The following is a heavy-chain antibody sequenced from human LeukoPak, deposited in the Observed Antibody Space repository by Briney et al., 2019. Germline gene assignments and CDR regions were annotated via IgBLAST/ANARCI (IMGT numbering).Heavy chain of an antibody. CDR2: IYHSGST. CDR3: ARADYGSGRPRDV. D-gene: IGHD3-10*01. Sequence: TSGTLSLTCAVSGGSISSSNWWSWVRQPPGKGLEWIGEIYHSGSTNYNPSLKSRVTISVDKSKNQFSLKLSSVTAADTAVYYCARADYGSGRPRDVWGQGTTVTVSS. CDR1: GGSISSSNW. V-gene: IGHV4-4*02. J-gene: IGHJ6*02.